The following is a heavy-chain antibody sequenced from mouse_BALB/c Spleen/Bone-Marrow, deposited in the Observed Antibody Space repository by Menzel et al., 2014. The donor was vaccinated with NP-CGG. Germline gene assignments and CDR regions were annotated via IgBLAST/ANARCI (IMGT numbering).Heavy chain of an antibody. CDR3: ASYYYGHYFDY. V-gene: IGHV14-3*02. CDR2: IDPANGST. CDR1: GFNIKDSY. J-gene: IGHJ2*01. Sequence: VHVKQSGAELVKPGASVKLSCTASGFNIKDSYMHWVKQRPEQGLEWIGRIDPANGSTKYDPKFQGKATITADTSSNTAYLQLSSLTSEDTAVYYCASYYYGHYFDYWGQGTTLTVSS. D-gene: IGHD1-1*01.